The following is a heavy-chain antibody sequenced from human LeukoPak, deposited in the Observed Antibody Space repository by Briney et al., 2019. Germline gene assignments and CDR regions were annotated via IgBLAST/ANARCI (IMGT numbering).Heavy chain of an antibody. CDR1: GGSISSSNW. D-gene: IGHD1-26*01. Sequence: SETLSLTCAVSGGSISSSNWWSWVRQPPGKGLEWIGETYDSGSTKYNPSLKSRVTISVDKSKNQFSLKLISVTVADTAIYYCARGQGATVPQVGKNWFDPWGQGTRVTVSS. CDR3: ARGQGATVPQVGKNWFDP. J-gene: IGHJ5*02. V-gene: IGHV4-4*02. CDR2: TYDSGST.